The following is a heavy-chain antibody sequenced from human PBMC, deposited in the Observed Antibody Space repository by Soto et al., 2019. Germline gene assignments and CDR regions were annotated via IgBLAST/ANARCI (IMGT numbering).Heavy chain of an antibody. Sequence: PGGSLRLSCAASGFTFSSYSMNWVRQAPGKGLEWVSSISSSSSYIYYADSVKGRFTISRDNAKNSLYLQMNSLRAEDTAVYYCARDAMESAAGRYYYGMDVRGQGXTVTVSS. D-gene: IGHD6-13*01. J-gene: IGHJ6*02. V-gene: IGHV3-21*01. CDR1: GFTFSSYS. CDR3: ARDAMESAAGRYYYGMDV. CDR2: ISSSSSYI.